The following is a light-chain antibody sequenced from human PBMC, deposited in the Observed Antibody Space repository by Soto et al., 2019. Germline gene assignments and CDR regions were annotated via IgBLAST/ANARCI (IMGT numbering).Light chain of an antibody. CDR2: GAS. Sequence: DIVLTQSPGTLSLSPGERATLSCRASQSVSSSYLAWYQQKPGQAPRLLIYGASSRTTGIPDRFSGSGSETDFTLTISRLEPEDFAVYYCQQYRSPTWTFGQGTKVEIK. J-gene: IGKJ1*01. V-gene: IGKV3-20*01. CDR1: QSVSSSY. CDR3: QQYRSPTWT.